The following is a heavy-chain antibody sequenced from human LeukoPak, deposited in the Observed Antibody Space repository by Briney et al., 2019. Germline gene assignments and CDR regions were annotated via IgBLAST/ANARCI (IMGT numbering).Heavy chain of an antibody. D-gene: IGHD2-2*01. CDR1: GFTFNNSN. V-gene: IGHV3-21*01. J-gene: IGHJ4*02. CDR2: ITSSGSYI. CDR3: ASSPRYCTSANCSY. Sequence: GGSLRLSCAASGFTFNNSNMNWVRQAPGKGLEWVSSITSSGSYIYYVDLVKGRFTISRDNAKSLLYLQMNSLRADDTAVYYCASSPRYCTSANCSYWGQGTLVTVSS.